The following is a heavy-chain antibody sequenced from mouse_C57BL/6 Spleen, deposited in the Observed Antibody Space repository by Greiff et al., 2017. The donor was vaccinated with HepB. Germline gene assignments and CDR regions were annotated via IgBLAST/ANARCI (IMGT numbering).Heavy chain of an antibody. CDR1: GFTFSSYA. J-gene: IGHJ3*01. Sequence: EVQVVESGGGLVKPGGSLKLSCAASGFTFSSYAMSWVRQTPEKRLEWVATISDGGSYTYYPDNVKGRFTISRDNAKNNLYLQMSHLKSEDTAMYYCARDQGYYGSRTGFAYWGQGTLVTVSA. CDR2: ISDGGSYT. CDR3: ARDQGYYGSRTGFAY. D-gene: IGHD1-1*01. V-gene: IGHV5-4*01.